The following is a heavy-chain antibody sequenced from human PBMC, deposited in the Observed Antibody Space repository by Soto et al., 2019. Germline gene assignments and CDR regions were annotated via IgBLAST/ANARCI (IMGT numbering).Heavy chain of an antibody. J-gene: IGHJ4*02. D-gene: IGHD4-17*01. V-gene: IGHV3-30*03. CDR2: ISYDGSNR. CDR1: GFTFSSDG. CDR3: ARGPSYSDSYFDH. Sequence: GGSLRLSCAASGFTFSSDGMHWVRQAPGKGLEWVAVISYDGSNRYYADSVKGRFTISRDNSKNTVYLQMNSLRLEDTAVYYCARGPSYSDSYFDHWGQGTLVTVSS.